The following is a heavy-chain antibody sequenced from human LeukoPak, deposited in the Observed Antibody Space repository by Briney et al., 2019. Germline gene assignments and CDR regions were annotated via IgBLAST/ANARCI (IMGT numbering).Heavy chain of an antibody. D-gene: IGHD2-8*02. CDR2: IRSSGTTI. CDR1: GFMFSGYS. Sequence: GGSLRLSCAASGFMFSGYSMNWVRQAPGKGLEWVSYIRSSGTTIFYADSVKGRFTISRDNAKNSLYLQMNSLRAEDTAIYYCARGSCTGAFCYLSERHWFDPWGQGTLVTVSS. J-gene: IGHJ5*02. V-gene: IGHV3-48*04. CDR3: ARGSCTGAFCYLSERHWFDP.